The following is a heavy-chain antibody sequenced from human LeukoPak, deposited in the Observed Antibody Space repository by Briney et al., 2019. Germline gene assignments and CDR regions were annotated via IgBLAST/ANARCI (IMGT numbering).Heavy chain of an antibody. Sequence: SVKVSCKASGGTFSSYAISWVRQAPGQGLEWMGGIIPIFGTANYAQKFQGRVTITADESTSTAYMELSSLRSEDTAVYYCARGNSGWYLMMESWGQGTLVTVSS. CDR2: IIPIFGTA. CDR3: ARGNSGWYLMMES. CDR1: GGTFSSYA. V-gene: IGHV1-69*13. D-gene: IGHD6-19*01. J-gene: IGHJ4*02.